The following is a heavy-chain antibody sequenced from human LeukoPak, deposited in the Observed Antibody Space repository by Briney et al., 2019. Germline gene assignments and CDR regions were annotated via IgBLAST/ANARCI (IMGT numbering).Heavy chain of an antibody. J-gene: IGHJ6*02. V-gene: IGHV4-4*02. CDR3: ARVGIAVAAVANQKTYYYYYGMDV. CDR1: GGSISSSNW. Sequence: SETLSLTCAVSGGSISSSNWWSWVRQPPGKGLEWIGEIYHSGSTNYNPSLKSRVTISVDKSKNQFSLKLSSVTAADTAVYYCARVGIAVAAVANQKTYYYYYGMDVWGQGTTVTASS. CDR2: IYHSGST. D-gene: IGHD6-19*01.